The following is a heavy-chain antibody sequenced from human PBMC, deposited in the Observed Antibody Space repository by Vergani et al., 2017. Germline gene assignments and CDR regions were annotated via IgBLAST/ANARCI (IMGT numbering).Heavy chain of an antibody. Sequence: EVQLVESGGGLVKPGGSLRLSCAASGFTFSNAWMSWVRQAPGKGLEWVGRIKSKTDGGTTDYAAPLKGRFTISSEGSKNTLYLQMNNLKTEDTAVYYCTTGITIFGVDYDKRDYWGQGTLVTVSS. D-gene: IGHD3-3*01. CDR1: GFTFSNAW. CDR2: IKSKTDGGTT. CDR3: TTGITIFGVDYDKRDY. J-gene: IGHJ4*02. V-gene: IGHV3-15*01.